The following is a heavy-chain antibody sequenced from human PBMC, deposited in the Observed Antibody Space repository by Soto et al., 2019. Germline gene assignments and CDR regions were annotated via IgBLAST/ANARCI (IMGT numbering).Heavy chain of an antibody. D-gene: IGHD2-15*01. J-gene: IGHJ4*02. Sequence: EVHLVESGGGSVQPGGSLRLSCAASGFTFNSYSMHWVRQAPGKGLEWVSYITGSSSAIYYADSVKGRFTISRDNAMXSLSLQMNSLRDEDTAVYYCARGYCNGGSCYPGIYWGQGTLVSVSS. CDR3: ARGYCNGGSCYPGIY. CDR1: GFTFNSYS. V-gene: IGHV3-48*02. CDR2: ITGSSSAI.